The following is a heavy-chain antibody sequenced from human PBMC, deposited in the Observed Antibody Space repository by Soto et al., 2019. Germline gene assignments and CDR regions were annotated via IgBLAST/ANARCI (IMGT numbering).Heavy chain of an antibody. D-gene: IGHD4-17*01. CDR2: ILYDGSNE. CDR3: AKLVAWSTVITQFDY. CDR1: GFSFSSHG. Sequence: PGGSLRLSCVASGFSFSSHGMNWVRQAPGKGLEWVGFILYDGSNEYYGDSVKGRFTISRDNSKNTLYLQMDNLRPEDTAIYYCAKLVAWSTVITQFDYWGLGTLVTVSS. V-gene: IGHV3-30*18. J-gene: IGHJ4*02.